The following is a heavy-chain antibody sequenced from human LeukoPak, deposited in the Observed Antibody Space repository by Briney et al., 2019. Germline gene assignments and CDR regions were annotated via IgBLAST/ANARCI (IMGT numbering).Heavy chain of an antibody. CDR1: GFTFTSSA. Sequence: SVKVSCKASGFTFTSSAVQWVRQARGQRLEWIGWIVVGSGNTNYAQKFQERVTITRDMSTSTAYMELSSLRSEDTAVYSCAADRAAMVTGYWGQGTLVTVSS. CDR3: AADRAAMVTGY. J-gene: IGHJ4*02. D-gene: IGHD5-18*01. CDR2: IVVGSGNT. V-gene: IGHV1-58*01.